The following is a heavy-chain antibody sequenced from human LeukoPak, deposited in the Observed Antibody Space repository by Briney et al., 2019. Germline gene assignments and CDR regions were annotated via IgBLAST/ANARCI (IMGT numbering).Heavy chain of an antibody. CDR2: ISSSSGII. Sequence: GGSLRLSCAASGFTFNTYSLNWVRQAPGKGLEWVSYISSSSGIIYYADSVKGRFTISRDNAKNSLYLQMNSLRAEDTAVYYCAKSGYNRFDYWGQGTLVTVSS. J-gene: IGHJ4*02. CDR1: GFTFNTYS. CDR3: AKSGYNRFDY. D-gene: IGHD5-24*01. V-gene: IGHV3-48*01.